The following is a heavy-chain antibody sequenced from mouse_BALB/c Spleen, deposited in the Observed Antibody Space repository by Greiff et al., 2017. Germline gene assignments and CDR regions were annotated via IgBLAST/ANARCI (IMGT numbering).Heavy chain of an antibody. D-gene: IGHD2-4*01. CDR1: GYTFTSYW. CDR3: ASSEMITTALFAY. J-gene: IGHJ3*01. CDR2: INPSNGRT. V-gene: IGHV1S81*02. Sequence: QVQLKQPGAELVKPGASVKLSCKASGYTFTSYWMHWVKQRPGQGLEWIGEINPSNGRTNYNEKFKSKATLTVDKSSSTAYMQLSSLTSEDSAVYYCASSEMITTALFAYWGQGTLVTVSA.